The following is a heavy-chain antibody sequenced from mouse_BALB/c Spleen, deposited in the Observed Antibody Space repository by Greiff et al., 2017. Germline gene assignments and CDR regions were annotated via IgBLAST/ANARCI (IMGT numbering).Heavy chain of an antibody. CDR3: ARGIYYGYGFAY. J-gene: IGHJ3*01. V-gene: IGHV2-6-7*01. D-gene: IGHD2-2*01. CDR1: GFSLTGYG. CDR2: IWGDGST. Sequence: QVQLKESGPGLVAPSQSLSITCTASGFSLTGYGVNWVRQPPGKGLEWLGMIWGDGSTDYNSALKSRLSISKDNSKSQVFLKMNSLQTDDTARYYCARGIYYGYGFAYWGQGTLVTVSA.